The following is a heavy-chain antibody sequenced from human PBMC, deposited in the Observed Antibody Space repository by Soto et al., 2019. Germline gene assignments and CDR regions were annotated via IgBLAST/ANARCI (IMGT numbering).Heavy chain of an antibody. CDR3: ARDLLDWSPFDY. D-gene: IGHD3-9*01. V-gene: IGHV3-21*01. CDR2: ISSSSSYI. CDR1: GFTFSSYS. Sequence: GGSLRLSCAASGFTFSSYSMNWVRQAPGKGLEWVSSISSSSSYIYYADSVKGRFTISRDNAKNSLYLQMNSLRAEDTAVYYCARDLLDWSPFDYWGQGTLVTVSS. J-gene: IGHJ4*02.